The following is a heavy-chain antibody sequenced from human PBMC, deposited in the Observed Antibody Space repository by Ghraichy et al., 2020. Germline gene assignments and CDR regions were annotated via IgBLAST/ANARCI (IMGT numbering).Heavy chain of an antibody. CDR1: GFTFSSYS. D-gene: IGHD2-21*01. J-gene: IGHJ6*02. CDR3: ARGGGTVVVGKHYYYYGMDV. Sequence: GESLNISCAASGFTFSSYSMNWVRQAPGKGLEWVSSISSSSSYIYYADSVKGRFTISRDNAKNSLYLQMNSLRAEDTAVYYCARGGGTVVVGKHYYYYGMDVWGQGTTVTVSS. CDR2: ISSSSSYI. V-gene: IGHV3-21*01.